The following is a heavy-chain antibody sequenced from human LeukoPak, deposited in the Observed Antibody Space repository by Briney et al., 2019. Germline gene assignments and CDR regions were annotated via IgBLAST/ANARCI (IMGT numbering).Heavy chain of an antibody. V-gene: IGHV3-7*04. Sequence: GGSLRLSCGGSGFNFGNYWMTWVRQAPGKGLEWVAHIRQDGSEQSRVDSVKGRFTISRDNAKNSLYLQMNSLRAEDTALYYCVTGTFLNDRSQYRHFDRWGQGTLVSVSS. D-gene: IGHD3-22*01. CDR3: VTGTFLNDRSQYRHFDR. CDR1: GFNFGNYW. J-gene: IGHJ4*02. CDR2: IRQDGSEQ.